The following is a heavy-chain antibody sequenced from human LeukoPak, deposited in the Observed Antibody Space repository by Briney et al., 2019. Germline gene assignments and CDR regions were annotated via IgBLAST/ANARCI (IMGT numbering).Heavy chain of an antibody. CDR1: GFTFSDYY. CDR3: ARDPGSHNSSGWYDY. J-gene: IGHJ4*02. CDR2: ISYSGSTI. D-gene: IGHD6-19*01. Sequence: GGSLRLSCAASGFTFSDYYMSWIRQAPGKGLEWVSYISYSGSTIYYADSVKGRFTISRDNAKNSLYLQMNSLRAEDTAVYYCARDPGSHNSSGWYDYWGQGTLVTVSS. V-gene: IGHV3-11*01.